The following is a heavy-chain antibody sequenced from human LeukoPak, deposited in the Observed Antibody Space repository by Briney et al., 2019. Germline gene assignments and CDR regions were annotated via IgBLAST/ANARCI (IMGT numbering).Heavy chain of an antibody. D-gene: IGHD6-6*01. CDR3: ARLYSSSSGLRASDY. CDR2: ISSRGTTT. Sequence: GGSLRLSCAASGFTFSSYEMNWVRQAPGKGLEWVSYISSRGTTTYYADSVKGRFTISRDDAKNSLYLHMNSLRVEDAAVYYCARLYSSSSGLRASDYWGQGTLVTVSS. J-gene: IGHJ4*02. CDR1: GFTFSSYE. V-gene: IGHV3-48*03.